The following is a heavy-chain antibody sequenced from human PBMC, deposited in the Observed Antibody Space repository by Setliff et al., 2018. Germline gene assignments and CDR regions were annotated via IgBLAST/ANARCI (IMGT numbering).Heavy chain of an antibody. CDR3: ARDFLGIHIDHGNALDDY. CDR2: IIPIFGTT. V-gene: IGHV1-69*13. J-gene: IGHJ4*02. D-gene: IGHD4-17*01. Sequence: SVKVSCKASGGTFNSYAISWVRQAPGQGLEWMGGIIPIFGTTNYAQKFQGRVTITADESTSTAYMELSSLRSEDTAVYYCARDFLGIHIDHGNALDDYWGQGTLVTVSS. CDR1: GGTFNSYA.